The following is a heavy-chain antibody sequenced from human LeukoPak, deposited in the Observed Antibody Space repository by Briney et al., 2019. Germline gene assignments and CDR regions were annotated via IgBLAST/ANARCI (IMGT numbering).Heavy chain of an antibody. J-gene: IGHJ5*02. V-gene: IGHV4-34*01. Sequence: LETLSLTCAVYGGSFSGYYWSWIRQPPGKGLEWIGEINHSGSTNYNPSLKSRVTISVDTSKNQFSLKLSSVTAADTAVYYCARSSIAGGWFDPWGQGTLVTVSS. D-gene: IGHD6-13*01. CDR1: GGSFSGYY. CDR2: INHSGST. CDR3: ARSSIAGGWFDP.